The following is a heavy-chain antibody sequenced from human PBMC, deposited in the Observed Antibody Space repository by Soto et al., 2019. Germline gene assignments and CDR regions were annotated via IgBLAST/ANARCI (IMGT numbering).Heavy chain of an antibody. Sequence: SSVKVSCKASGGTFSSYAISWVRQAPGQGLEWMGGIIPIFGTANYAQKFQGRVTITAYECTSTAYMELISLRSEDTAVYYCARDLSALRDSSGYYPLPYYFDYWGQGTLVTVSS. D-gene: IGHD3-22*01. CDR3: ARDLSALRDSSGYYPLPYYFDY. V-gene: IGHV1-69*13. J-gene: IGHJ4*02. CDR1: GGTFSSYA. CDR2: IIPIFGTA.